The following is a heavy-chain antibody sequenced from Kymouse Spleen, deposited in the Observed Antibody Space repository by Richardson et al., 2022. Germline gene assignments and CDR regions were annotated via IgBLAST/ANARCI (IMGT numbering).Heavy chain of an antibody. D-gene: IGHD6-19*01. CDR3: AYSSGWYLPFDY. J-gene: IGHJ4*02. CDR1: GFTFSSYG. Sequence: QVQLVESGGGVVQPGRSLRLSCAASGFTFSSYGMHWVRQAPGKGLEWVAVIWYDGSNKYYADSVKGRFTISRDNSKNTLYLQMNSLRAEDTAVYYCAYSSGWYLPFDYWGQGTLVTVSS. V-gene: IGHV3-33*01. CDR2: IWYDGSNK.